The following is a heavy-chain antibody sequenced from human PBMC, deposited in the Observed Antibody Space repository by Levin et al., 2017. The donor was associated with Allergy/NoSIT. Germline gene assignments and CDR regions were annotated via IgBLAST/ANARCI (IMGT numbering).Heavy chain of an antibody. Sequence: GESLKISCRGSGYSFTTYWIGWVRQMPGKGLEWMGIIFPVDSDTRYSPSFQGQVTISADKSISTAYLQWSSLKASDTAMYYCARQRGSIQLWANDAFDIWGQGTMVTVSS. CDR2: IFPVDSDT. V-gene: IGHV5-51*01. D-gene: IGHD5-18*01. CDR3: ARQRGSIQLWANDAFDI. J-gene: IGHJ3*02. CDR1: GYSFTTYW.